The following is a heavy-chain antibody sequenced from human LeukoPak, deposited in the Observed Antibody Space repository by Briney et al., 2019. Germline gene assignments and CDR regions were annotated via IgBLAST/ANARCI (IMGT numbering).Heavy chain of an antibody. Sequence: SVKVSCKASGGTFSSYAISWVRRAPGQGLEWMGGIIPIFGTANYAQKFQGRVTITTDESTSTAYMELSSLRSEDTAVYYCARLVIAYCGGDCYSPGAFDIWGQGTMVTVSS. V-gene: IGHV1-69*05. CDR1: GGTFSSYA. D-gene: IGHD2-21*02. CDR3: ARLVIAYCGGDCYSPGAFDI. CDR2: IIPIFGTA. J-gene: IGHJ3*02.